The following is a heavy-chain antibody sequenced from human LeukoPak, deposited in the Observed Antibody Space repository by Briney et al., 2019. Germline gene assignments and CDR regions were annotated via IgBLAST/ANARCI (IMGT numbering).Heavy chain of an antibody. Sequence: GGSLRLSCAASGFTFSSYWMSWVRQAPGKGLEWVANIKQDGSEKYYVDSVKGRLTISRDNAKNSLYLQMNSLRAEDTAVYYCARDRAGRLQTHWFGYWGQGTLVTVSS. CDR2: IKQDGSEK. V-gene: IGHV3-7*01. D-gene: IGHD4-11*01. J-gene: IGHJ4*02. CDR3: ARDRAGRLQTHWFGY. CDR1: GFTFSSYW.